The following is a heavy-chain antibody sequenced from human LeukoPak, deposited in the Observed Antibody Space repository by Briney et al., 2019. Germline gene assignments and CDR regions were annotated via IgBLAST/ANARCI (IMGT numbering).Heavy chain of an antibody. Sequence: GASVKVSCKASGYTFTGYYMHWVRQAPGQGLEWMGWVNPNGGGTNYAQKFQGRVTMTRDTSISTSYMELSSLRSEDTAVYYCARERGVAVAGEGVDPWGQGTLVTVSS. CDR1: GYTFTGYY. V-gene: IGHV1-2*02. CDR2: VNPNGGGT. CDR3: ARERGVAVAGEGVDP. D-gene: IGHD6-19*01. J-gene: IGHJ5*02.